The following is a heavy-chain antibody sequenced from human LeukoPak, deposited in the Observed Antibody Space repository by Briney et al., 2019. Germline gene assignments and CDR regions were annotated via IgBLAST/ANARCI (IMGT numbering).Heavy chain of an antibody. CDR1: GFTVSSNY. Sequence: PGGSLRLSCAASGFTVSSNYMSWVRQAPGKGLEWVSVIYSGGSTYYADSVKGLFTISRDNSKNTMYLQMNSLRDEDTAVYYCAKGITSNDAFDIWGQGTMVTVS. D-gene: IGHD3-10*01. J-gene: IGHJ3*02. CDR3: AKGITSNDAFDI. CDR2: IYSGGST. V-gene: IGHV3-53*05.